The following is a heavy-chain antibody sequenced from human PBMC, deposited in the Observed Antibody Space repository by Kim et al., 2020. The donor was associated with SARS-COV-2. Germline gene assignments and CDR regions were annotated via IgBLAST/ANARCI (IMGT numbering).Heavy chain of an antibody. CDR3: AKSWELNYYDSSGYFDY. CDR2: IIPIFGTA. J-gene: IGHJ4*02. Sequence: SVKVSCKASGGTFSSYAISWVRQAPGQGLEWMGGIIPIFGTANYAQKFQGRVTITADESTSTAYMELSSLRSEDTAVYYCAKSWELNYYDSSGYFDYWGQGTLVTVSS. CDR1: GGTFSSYA. V-gene: IGHV1-69*13. D-gene: IGHD3-22*01.